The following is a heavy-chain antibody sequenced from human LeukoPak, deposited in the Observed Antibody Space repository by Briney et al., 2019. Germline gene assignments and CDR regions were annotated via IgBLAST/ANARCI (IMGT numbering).Heavy chain of an antibody. Sequence: GGSLRLSCAASGFTFSSYDMHWVRQAPGKGLEWVAVISYDGSNKYYADSVKGRFTISRDNSKNTLYLQMNSLRAEDTAVYYCARERITMIVVVRDAFDIWGQGTMVTVSS. CDR1: GFTFSSYD. D-gene: IGHD3-22*01. CDR3: ARERITMIVVVRDAFDI. CDR2: ISYDGSNK. V-gene: IGHV3-30*19. J-gene: IGHJ3*02.